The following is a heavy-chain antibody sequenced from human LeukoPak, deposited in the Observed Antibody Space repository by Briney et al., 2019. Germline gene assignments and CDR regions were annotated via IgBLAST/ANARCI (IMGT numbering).Heavy chain of an antibody. Sequence: GGSLRLSCAASGFTFSSYAMHWVRQAPGKGLEWVAVISYDGSNKYYADSVEGRFTISRDNAKNSLYLQMNSLRAEDTAVYYCAREIAAVASRWFDPWGQGTLVTVS. V-gene: IGHV3-30-3*01. D-gene: IGHD6-19*01. J-gene: IGHJ5*02. CDR3: AREIAAVASRWFDP. CDR1: GFTFSSYA. CDR2: ISYDGSNK.